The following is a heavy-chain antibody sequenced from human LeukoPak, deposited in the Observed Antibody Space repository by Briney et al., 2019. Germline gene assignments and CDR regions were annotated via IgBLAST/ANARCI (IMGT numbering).Heavy chain of an antibody. CDR2: ISSSSSTI. D-gene: IGHD3-10*01. J-gene: IGHJ6*02. Sequence: GGSLRLSCAASGFTFSSYAMSWVRQAPGKGLDWVSYISSSSSTIYYADSVKGRFTISRDNAKNSLYLQMNSLRDEDTAVYYCARASGSGSGTYYYYGMDVWGQGTTVAVSS. CDR3: ARASGSGSGTYYYYGMDV. CDR1: GFTFSSYA. V-gene: IGHV3-48*02.